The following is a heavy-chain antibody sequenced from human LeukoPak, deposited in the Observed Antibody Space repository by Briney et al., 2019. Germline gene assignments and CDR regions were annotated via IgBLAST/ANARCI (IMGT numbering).Heavy chain of an antibody. D-gene: IGHD6-13*01. CDR3: ARGSSYSSSWYSAFDI. V-gene: IGHV3-30*02. CDR2: IRYDGSNK. CDR1: GFTFSSCG. J-gene: IGHJ3*02. Sequence: PGGSLRLSCAASGFTFSSCGMHWVRQAPGKGPEWVAFIRYDGSNKYYADSVKGRFTISRDNSKNTLYLQMNSLRAEDTAVYYCARGSSYSSSWYSAFDIWGQGTMVTVSS.